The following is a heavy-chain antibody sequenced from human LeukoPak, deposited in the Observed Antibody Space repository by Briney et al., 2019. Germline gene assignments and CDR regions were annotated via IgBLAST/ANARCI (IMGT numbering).Heavy chain of an antibody. Sequence: GASVKVSCKASGYTFTSYAMHWVRQAPGQRLEWMGWINAGNGNTKYSQKFQGRVTMTRDTSISTAYMELSRLRSDDTAVYYCASHWIVATSLEGFDYWGQGTLVTVSS. CDR3: ASHWIVATSLEGFDY. V-gene: IGHV1-3*01. D-gene: IGHD5-12*01. CDR1: GYTFTSYA. J-gene: IGHJ4*02. CDR2: INAGNGNT.